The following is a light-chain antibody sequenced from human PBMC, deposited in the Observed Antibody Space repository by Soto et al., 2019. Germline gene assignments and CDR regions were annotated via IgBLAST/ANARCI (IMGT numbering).Light chain of an antibody. V-gene: IGLV2-14*01. CDR1: SSDVGGYHY. J-gene: IGLJ3*02. Sequence: QSVLAQPASVSGSPGQSITISCTGTSSDVGGYHYVSWYQHLPGKAPKLMIYEVTNRPSGVSNRFSDSKSGNTASLTISGLQAEDEADYYCSSYTTISTLVFGGGTKVTVL. CDR2: EVT. CDR3: SSYTTISTLV.